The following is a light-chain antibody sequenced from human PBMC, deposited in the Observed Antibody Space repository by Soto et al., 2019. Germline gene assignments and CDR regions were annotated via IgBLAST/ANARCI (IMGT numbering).Light chain of an antibody. J-gene: IGKJ5*01. CDR1: QSISTY. CDR2: HAS. CDR3: QQSYSTPIT. V-gene: IGKV1-39*01. Sequence: DIQMTQSPSSLSASVGDRVTITCRASQSISTYLNWYQQKPGKAPKLLIFHASSLQSGVPTRFSGRGYGTDFTLTISSLQPEDFATYDCQQSYSTPITFGQGTRLEIK.